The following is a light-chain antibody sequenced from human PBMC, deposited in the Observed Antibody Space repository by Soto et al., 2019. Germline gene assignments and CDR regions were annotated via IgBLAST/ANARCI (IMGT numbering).Light chain of an antibody. CDR2: RAS. V-gene: IGKV3-20*01. CDR3: NQYKTYWT. J-gene: IGKJ1*01. CDR1: QSVSSDY. Sequence: DIVFTQSPVKLSLSQWDGANLSLIASQSVSSDYLAWYQQKPGQTPKVLIYRASSRPTGIPDRFSGSGSGTEFTLTISSLQPDDFATYYCNQYKTYWTCGHGNTGDIK.